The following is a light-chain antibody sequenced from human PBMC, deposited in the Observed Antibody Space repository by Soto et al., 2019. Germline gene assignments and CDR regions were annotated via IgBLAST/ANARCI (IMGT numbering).Light chain of an antibody. Sequence: NFMLTQPHSVSESPGKTVIISCTRSSGSIASNYVQWYQQRPGSSPTTVIYEDNQRPSGVPDRFSGSIDSSSNSASLTSSGLETEYEADYYCQSYDDTNQVFGGGTKLTVL. CDR2: EDN. CDR1: SGSIASNY. V-gene: IGLV6-57*01. CDR3: QSYDDTNQV. J-gene: IGLJ3*02.